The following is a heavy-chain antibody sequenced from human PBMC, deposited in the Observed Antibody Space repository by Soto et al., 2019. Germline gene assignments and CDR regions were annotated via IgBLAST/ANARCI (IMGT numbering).Heavy chain of an antibody. V-gene: IGHV1-18*01. Sequence: ASVKVSCKASGYTFTSYGISCVRQAPGQGLEWMGWISAYNGNTNYAQKLQGRVTMTTDTSTSTAYMELRSLRSDDTAVYYCARGLGSQWELLNWFDPWGQGTLVTVSS. CDR1: GYTFTSYG. CDR2: ISAYNGNT. D-gene: IGHD1-26*01. CDR3: ARGLGSQWELLNWFDP. J-gene: IGHJ5*02.